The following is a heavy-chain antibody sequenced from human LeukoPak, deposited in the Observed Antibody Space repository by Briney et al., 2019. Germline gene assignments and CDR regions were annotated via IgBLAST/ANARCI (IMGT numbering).Heavy chain of an antibody. J-gene: IGHJ3*02. CDR2: ISGSAGTI. D-gene: IGHD2-2*01. Sequence: PGGSLRLSCAASGFTFSSYAMSWVRQAPGPGLEWVSGISGSAGTIHYADSVKGRFTISRDNSKNTLYLLMNSLRAEDTAVYYCAKDIVVVPARGDSFDIWGQGTMVTVSS. CDR3: AKDIVVVPARGDSFDI. V-gene: IGHV3-23*01. CDR1: GFTFSSYA.